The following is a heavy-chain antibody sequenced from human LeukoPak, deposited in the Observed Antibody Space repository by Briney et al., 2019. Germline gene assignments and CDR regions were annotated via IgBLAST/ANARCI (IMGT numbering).Heavy chain of an antibody. CDR2: INPSGST. Sequence: PSETLSLTCAVYGGSFSGYYWSWIRQPPGKGLEWIGEINPSGSTDYNPSLKSRVTISVDTSKNQFSLKLSSVTAADTAVYYCARLDTVTSPYFDYWGQGTLVTVSS. CDR3: ARLDTVTSPYFDY. D-gene: IGHD4-17*01. CDR1: GGSFSGYY. V-gene: IGHV4-34*01. J-gene: IGHJ4*02.